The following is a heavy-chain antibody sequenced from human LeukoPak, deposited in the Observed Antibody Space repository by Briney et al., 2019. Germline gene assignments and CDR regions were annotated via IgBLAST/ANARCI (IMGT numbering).Heavy chain of an antibody. CDR1: GSTFTNYA. Sequence: GGSLRLSCAASGSTFTNYAMSWVRQAPGKGLEWVSGIGGSGTSTYYADSVKGRFTISRDNSKSTLFLQMSSLRAEDTAVYYCAKESQMWDWGQGTLVTVSS. V-gene: IGHV3-23*01. CDR2: IGGSGTST. CDR3: AKESQMWD. D-gene: IGHD1-26*01. J-gene: IGHJ4*02.